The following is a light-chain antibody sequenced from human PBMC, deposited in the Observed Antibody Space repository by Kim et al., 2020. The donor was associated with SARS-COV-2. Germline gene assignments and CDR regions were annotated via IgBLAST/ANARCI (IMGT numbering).Light chain of an antibody. CDR3: QAWDSSTGGV. CDR2: QDS. J-gene: IGLJ1*01. V-gene: IGLV3-1*01. Sequence: SYELTHPPSVSVSPGQTASITCSGDKLGDKYACWYQQKPGQSPVLVIYQDSKRPSGIPERFSGSNSGNTATLTISGTQAMDEADYYCQAWDSSTGGVFGT. CDR1: KLGDKY.